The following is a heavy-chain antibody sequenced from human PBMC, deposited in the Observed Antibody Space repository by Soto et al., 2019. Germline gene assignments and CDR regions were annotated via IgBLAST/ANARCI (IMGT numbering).Heavy chain of an antibody. D-gene: IGHD3-22*01. Sequence: LSLTCTVSGGSVSSGSYYWSWIRQPPGKGLEWIGYIYYSGSTNYNPSLKSRVTISVDTSKNQFSLKLSSVTAADTAVYYCARDRPDYYDSSGYYPQRRYYYYYGMDVWGQGTTVTVSS. V-gene: IGHV4-61*01. CDR1: GGSVSSGSYY. J-gene: IGHJ6*02. CDR3: ARDRPDYYDSSGYYPQRRYYYYYGMDV. CDR2: IYYSGST.